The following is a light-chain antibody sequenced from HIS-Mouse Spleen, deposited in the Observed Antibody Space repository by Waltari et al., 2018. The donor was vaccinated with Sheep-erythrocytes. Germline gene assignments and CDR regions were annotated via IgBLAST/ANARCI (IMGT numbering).Light chain of an antibody. CDR1: SSNIGAGYD. CDR2: GNS. V-gene: IGLV1-40*01. CDR3: QSYDSSLSGSV. J-gene: IGLJ2*01. Sequence: QSVLTQPPSVSGAPAQRVTISCTGTSSNIGAGYDFHWYQQLPGTAPKLLSYGNSNRPSGVPDRFSGSKSGTSASLAITGLQAEDEADYYCQSYDSSLSGSVFGGGTKLTVL.